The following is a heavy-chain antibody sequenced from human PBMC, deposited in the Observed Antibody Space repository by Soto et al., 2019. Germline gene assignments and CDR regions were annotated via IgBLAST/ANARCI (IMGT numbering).Heavy chain of an antibody. Sequence: QVQLGQSGAEVKKPGSSVKISCKSSGGSFRTYAISWVRQAPGQGPEWMGAIMSVFGSATYAQRFQGRVTITADESTSTSYMELSGLTSGDAAVYYCAASHGFYEAMSVWGQGTTVTVSS. CDR3: AASHGFYEAMSV. V-gene: IGHV1-69*01. CDR2: IMSVFGSA. CDR1: GGSFRTYA. J-gene: IGHJ6*02. D-gene: IGHD3-16*01.